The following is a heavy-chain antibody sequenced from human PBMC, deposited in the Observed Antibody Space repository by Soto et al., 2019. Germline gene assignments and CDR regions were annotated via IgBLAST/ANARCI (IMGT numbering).Heavy chain of an antibody. CDR1: GGTFSSYA. CDR2: IIPIFGTA. CDR3: ARRRPGYCSSTSCAYFDY. D-gene: IGHD2-2*01. J-gene: IGHJ4*02. Sequence: SVKVSCKASGGTFSSYAISWVRQAPGQGLERMGGIIPIFGTANYAQKFQGRVTITADKSTSTAYMELSSLRSEDTAVYYCARRRPGYCSSTSCAYFDYWGQGTLVTVSS. V-gene: IGHV1-69*06.